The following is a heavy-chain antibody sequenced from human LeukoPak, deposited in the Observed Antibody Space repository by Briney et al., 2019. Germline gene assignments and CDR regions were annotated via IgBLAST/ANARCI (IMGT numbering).Heavy chain of an antibody. CDR1: GFTFRSYW. V-gene: IGHV3-7*01. J-gene: IGHJ4*02. D-gene: IGHD5-12*01. CDR2: INQGGSVQ. CDR3: ARVEYSGWNLEY. Sequence: GGSLRLSCAASGFTFRSYWMSWVRQAPGKGLEWVANINQGGSVQYYMDSVKGRFTVSRDDAKNSLYVQMNSLRDEDTAVYYCARVEYSGWNLEYWGQGTLVTVSS.